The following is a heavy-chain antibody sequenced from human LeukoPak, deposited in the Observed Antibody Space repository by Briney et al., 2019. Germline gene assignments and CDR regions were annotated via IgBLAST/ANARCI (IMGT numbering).Heavy chain of an antibody. D-gene: IGHD6-19*01. J-gene: IGHJ4*02. CDR3: AGERGEEYSSGWYKRNYFDN. CDR1: GGSISSSSYY. V-gene: IGHV4-39*07. Sequence: SETLSLTCTVSGGSISSSSYYWGWIRQPPGKGLEWIGSIYYSGSTYYNPSLESRVAISADMSKNQFSLKLTSVTGADTAVYYCAGERGEEYSSGWYKRNYFDNWGQGIRVTVSS. CDR2: IYYSGST.